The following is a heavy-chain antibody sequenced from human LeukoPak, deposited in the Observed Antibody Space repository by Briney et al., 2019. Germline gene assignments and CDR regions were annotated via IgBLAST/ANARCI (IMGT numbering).Heavy chain of an antibody. V-gene: IGHV3-7*01. CDR3: APPPIAATGN. D-gene: IGHD5-12*01. CDR1: GFTFSSYW. CDR2: IKQDGGAK. J-gene: IGHJ4*02. Sequence: GSLRLSCAASGFTFSSYWMSWVRQAPGKGLEWVANIKQDGGAKNYVDSVKGRFTISRDNAKKSLYLQMNSLRVEDTAVYYCAPPPIAATGNWGQGTLVTVSS.